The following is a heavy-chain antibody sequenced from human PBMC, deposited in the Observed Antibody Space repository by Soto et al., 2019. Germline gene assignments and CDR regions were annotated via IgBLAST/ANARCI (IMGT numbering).Heavy chain of an antibody. J-gene: IGHJ4*02. Sequence: GGSLRLSCVASGFTFSTYYINWVRQAPGKGPEWVSSINRASIYIYYADSVRGRFTISRDNAKNSLYLQMDSLRVEDTAVYYCARSTVTTYHYFDYWGQGTLVTVSS. D-gene: IGHD4-17*01. CDR3: ARSTVTTYHYFDY. V-gene: IGHV3-21*01. CDR2: INRASIYI. CDR1: GFTFSTYY.